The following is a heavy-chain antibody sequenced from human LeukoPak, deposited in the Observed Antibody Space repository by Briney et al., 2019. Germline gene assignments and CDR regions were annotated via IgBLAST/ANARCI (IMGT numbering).Heavy chain of an antibody. CDR2: IYPGDSDT. V-gene: IGHV5-51*01. J-gene: IGHJ4*02. CDR3: ARLTELWFSGPDY. D-gene: IGHD3/OR15-3a*01. Sequence: GESLKISCKGSGYSFTTYWIAWVRQMPGKGLEWMGIIYPGDSDTRYSPFFQGQVTISADKSISTAYLQWSSLQASDTAMYYCARLTELWFSGPDYWGQGTLVTVSS. CDR1: GYSFTTYW.